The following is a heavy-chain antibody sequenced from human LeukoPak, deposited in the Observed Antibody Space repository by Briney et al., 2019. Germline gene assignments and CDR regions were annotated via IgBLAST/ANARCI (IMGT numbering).Heavy chain of an antibody. CDR3: ARGLGYCTSTTCLLPFDY. J-gene: IGHJ4*02. Sequence: GGSLRLSCAASGFTFSSYGMSWVRQAPGKGLEWVSIISGSGGGTYYADSVKGQFTISRDNSKNTLYLQMNSLRAEDTAMYYCARGLGYCTSTTCLLPFDYWGQGTLVTVSS. CDR2: ISGSGGGT. CDR1: GFTFSSYG. V-gene: IGHV3-23*01. D-gene: IGHD2-2*01.